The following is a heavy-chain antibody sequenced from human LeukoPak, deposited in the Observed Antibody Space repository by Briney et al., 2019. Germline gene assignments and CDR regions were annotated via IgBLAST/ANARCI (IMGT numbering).Heavy chain of an antibody. D-gene: IGHD1-26*01. CDR3: ARDSDSPHNWFDP. J-gene: IGHJ5*02. V-gene: IGHV4-30-4*01. CDR2: IHYGGST. Sequence: SETLSLTCTVSGGTMSGGNYYWSWIRQSPGKGLEWIGYIHYGGSTYYNPSLKSRVTISVDRSKNQFSLKLASVTAADTAVYYCARDSDSPHNWFDPWGQGTLVTVSS. CDR1: GGTMSGGNYY.